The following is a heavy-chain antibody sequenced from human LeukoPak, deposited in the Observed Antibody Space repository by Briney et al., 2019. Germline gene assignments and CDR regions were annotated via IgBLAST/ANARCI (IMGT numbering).Heavy chain of an antibody. CDR1: GGSISSYY. CDR3: ARHQCELLPHFDY. V-gene: IGHV4-59*01. D-gene: IGHD1-26*01. CDR2: IYYSGST. J-gene: IGHJ4*02. Sequence: SETLSLTCTVSGGSISSYYWSWIRQPPGKGLEWIGYIYYSGSTNYNPSLKSRVTISVDTSKNQLSLKLSSVTAADTAVYYCARHQCELLPHFDYWGQGTLVTVSS.